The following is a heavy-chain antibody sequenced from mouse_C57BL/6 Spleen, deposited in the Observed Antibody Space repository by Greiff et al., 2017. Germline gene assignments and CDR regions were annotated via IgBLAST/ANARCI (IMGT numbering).Heavy chain of an antibody. CDR3: ARIPYYDYDPYDFDY. CDR1: GYTFTSYW. D-gene: IGHD2-4*01. CDR2: IHPNSGST. V-gene: IGHV1-64*01. J-gene: IGHJ2*01. Sequence: QVQLQQPGAELVKPGASVKLSCKASGYTFTSYWMHWVKQRPGQGLEWIGMIHPNSGSTNYNEKFKSKATLTVDKSSSTAYMQLSSLTSEDSAVYYCARIPYYDYDPYDFDYWGQGTTLTVSS.